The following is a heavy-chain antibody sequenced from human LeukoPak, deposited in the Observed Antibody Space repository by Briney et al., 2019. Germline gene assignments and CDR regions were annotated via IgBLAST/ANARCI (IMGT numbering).Heavy chain of an antibody. D-gene: IGHD3-10*01. J-gene: IGHJ3*02. CDR2: INHSGST. CDR1: GGSFSGYY. CDR3: ARHIELLWFGDYDAFDI. Sequence: SETLSLTCAVYGGSFSGYYWSWIRQPPGKGLEWIGEINHSGSTNYNPSLKSRVTISVDTSKNQFSLKLSSVTAADTAVYYCARHIELLWFGDYDAFDIWGQGTMVTVSS. V-gene: IGHV4-34*01.